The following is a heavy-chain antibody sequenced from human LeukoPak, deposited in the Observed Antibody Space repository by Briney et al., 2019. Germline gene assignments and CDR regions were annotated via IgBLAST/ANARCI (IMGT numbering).Heavy chain of an antibody. J-gene: IGHJ6*03. D-gene: IGHD3-3*01. CDR3: ARHEVGGDSSSGFEYYYYMDV. CDR1: GYTFTNYW. CDR2: IYPDDSDT. V-gene: IGHV5-51*01. Sequence: GESLKISCKASGYTFTNYWIGWVRQMPGKGLEWMGIIYPDDSDTKYSPSFQGQVTISVDESISTAYLQWSSLKASDTATYYCARHEVGGDSSSGFEYYYYMDVWGKGTAVTVSS.